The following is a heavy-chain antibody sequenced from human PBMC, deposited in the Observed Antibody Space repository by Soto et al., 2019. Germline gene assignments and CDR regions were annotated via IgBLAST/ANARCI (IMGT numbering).Heavy chain of an antibody. D-gene: IGHD2-8*01. CDR3: VRQRTSVLTQADFDY. CDR2: VYYRGRS. Sequence: SETLSLTCTVSGGSVSNSNYYWGWIRQSPGKGLEWIGSVYYRGRSYSKSSVRSRVTISVDTSKNQFSLNLNSVTASDTAVYFCVRQRTSVLTQADFDYWGPGALVTVSS. J-gene: IGHJ4*02. V-gene: IGHV4-39*01. CDR1: GGSVSNSNYY.